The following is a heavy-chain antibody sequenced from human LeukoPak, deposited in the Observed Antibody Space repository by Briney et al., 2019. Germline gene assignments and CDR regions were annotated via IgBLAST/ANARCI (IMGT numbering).Heavy chain of an antibody. CDR1: GGSISSSSYY. Sequence: SETLSLTCTVSGGSISSSSYYWGWIRQPPGKXXXXXGSIYYSGSTYYNPSLKSRVTISVDTSKNQFSLKLSSVTAADTAVYYCARRRGYSSGWSASWFDPWGQGTLVTVSS. CDR2: IYYSGST. D-gene: IGHD6-19*01. J-gene: IGHJ5*02. CDR3: ARRRGYSSGWSASWFDP. V-gene: IGHV4-39*01.